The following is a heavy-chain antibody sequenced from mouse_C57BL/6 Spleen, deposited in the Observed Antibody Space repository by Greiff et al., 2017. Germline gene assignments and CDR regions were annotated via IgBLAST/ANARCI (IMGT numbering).Heavy chain of an antibody. CDR3: AKELDSSGNGAMDY. CDR2: IDPSDSYT. D-gene: IGHD3-2*02. J-gene: IGHJ4*01. Sequence: QVQLQQPGAELVMPGASVKLSCKASGYTFTSYWMHWVKQRPGQGLEWIGEIDPSDSYTNYNQKFKGKSTLTVDKSSSTAYMQLSSLTSEDSAVYYCAKELDSSGNGAMDYWGQGTSVTVSS. V-gene: IGHV1-69*01. CDR1: GYTFTSYW.